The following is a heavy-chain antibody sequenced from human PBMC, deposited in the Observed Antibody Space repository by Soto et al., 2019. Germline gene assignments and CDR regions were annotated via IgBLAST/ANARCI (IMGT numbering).Heavy chain of an antibody. CDR2: IIPILGIA. J-gene: IGHJ5*02. CDR3: ARDAGCSSTSCYSSWFDP. CDR1: GGTFSSYT. Sequence: QVQLVQSGAEVKKPGSSVKVSCKASGGTFSSYTISWVRQAPGQGLVWMGRIIPILGIANYAQKFQGRVTITADKSMSTAYMELSSLRSEDTALYYCARDAGCSSTSCYSSWFDPGGQGTLVTVSS. V-gene: IGHV1-69*08. D-gene: IGHD2-2*01.